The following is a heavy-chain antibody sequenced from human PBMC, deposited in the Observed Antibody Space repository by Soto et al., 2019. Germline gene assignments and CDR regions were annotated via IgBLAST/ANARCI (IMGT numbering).Heavy chain of an antibody. J-gene: IGHJ6*03. D-gene: IGHD2-2*01. CDR1: GRTFSSYT. V-gene: IGHV1-69*04. CDR3: ARDLIPVVPAANSLYYYYMDV. CDR2: IIPILGIA. Sequence: SVKVSCKASGRTFSSYTISWVRQAPGQRLEWMGRIIPILGIANYAQKFQGRVTITADKSTSTAYMELSSMRSEDTAVYYCARDLIPVVPAANSLYYYYMDVWGKGTRVTVFS.